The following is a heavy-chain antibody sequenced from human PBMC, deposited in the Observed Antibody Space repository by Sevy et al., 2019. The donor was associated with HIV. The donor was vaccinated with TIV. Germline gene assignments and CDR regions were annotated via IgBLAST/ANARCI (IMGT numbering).Heavy chain of an antibody. J-gene: IGHJ6*02. V-gene: IGHV3-30*02. CDR2: IRYDGSNK. Sequence: GGSLRLSCAASGFTFSSYGMHWVRQAPGKGLEWAAFIRYDGSNKYYADSVKCRFTISRDNSKNTLYLQMNSLRAEDTAVYYCAKTRTGIAAAGTRGYYYYYGMDVWGQGTTVTVSS. CDR3: AKTRTGIAAAGTRGYYYYYGMDV. CDR1: GFTFSSYG. D-gene: IGHD6-13*01.